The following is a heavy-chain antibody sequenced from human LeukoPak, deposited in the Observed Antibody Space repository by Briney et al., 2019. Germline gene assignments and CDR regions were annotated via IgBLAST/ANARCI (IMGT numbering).Heavy chain of an antibody. V-gene: IGHV5-51*01. CDR1: GYSFTSYW. J-gene: IGHJ3*02. Sequence: EESLKISCKGSGYSFTSYWIGWVRQMPGKGLEWMGIIYPGDSDTRYSPSFQGQVTISADKSISTAYLQWSSLKASDTAMYYCARGPLYYYDSSGYYGAFDIWGQGTMVTVSS. D-gene: IGHD3-22*01. CDR3: ARGPLYYYDSSGYYGAFDI. CDR2: IYPGDSDT.